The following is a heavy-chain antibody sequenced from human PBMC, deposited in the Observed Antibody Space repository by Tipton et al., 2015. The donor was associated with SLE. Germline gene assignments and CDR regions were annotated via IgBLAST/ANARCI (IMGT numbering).Heavy chain of an antibody. CDR1: GGPISGYH. CDR3: ARHVGVAYYYAMDV. V-gene: IGHV4-59*08. CDR2: ISYTETT. Sequence: TLSLTCTVSGGPISGYHWSWLRQPPGKGLEWIGYISYTETTKYNPSLESRVIISVDTSKNQFSLRLSSVTAADTAMYYCARHVGVAYYYAMDVWGQGTTVVISS. J-gene: IGHJ6*02. D-gene: IGHD2-15*01.